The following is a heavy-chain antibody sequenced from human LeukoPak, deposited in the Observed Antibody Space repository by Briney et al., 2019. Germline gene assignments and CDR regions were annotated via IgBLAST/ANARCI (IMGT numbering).Heavy chain of an antibody. D-gene: IGHD2-2*01. V-gene: IGHV7-4-1*02. CDR1: GYTFTTYA. CDR3: ARGYCSSTSCYGGSY. J-gene: IGHJ4*02. Sequence: EASVKVSCKASGYTFTTYAMNWVRQAPGQGLEWMGRINTNSGNPTYAQGFTGRFVISLDTSVSTAYLQISSLKAEDTAVYYCARGYCSSTSCYGGSYWGQGTLVTVSS. CDR2: INTNSGNP.